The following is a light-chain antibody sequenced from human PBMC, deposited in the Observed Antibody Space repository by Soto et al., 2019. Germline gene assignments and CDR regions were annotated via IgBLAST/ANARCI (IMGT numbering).Light chain of an antibody. J-gene: IGLJ1*01. CDR3: AAWDDSLSGYV. Sequence: QSALTQPPSASGTPGQRVTISCSESSSNIGSNYVYWYQQLPGTAPKLLIYRNNQRPSGVPDRFSGSKSGTSASLAISGLRSEDEADYYCAAWDDSLSGYVFGTGTKVTVL. CDR1: SSNIGSNY. CDR2: RNN. V-gene: IGLV1-47*01.